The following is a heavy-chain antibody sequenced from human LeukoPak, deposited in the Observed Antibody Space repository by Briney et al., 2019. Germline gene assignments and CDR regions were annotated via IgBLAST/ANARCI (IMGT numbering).Heavy chain of an antibody. J-gene: IGHJ4*02. Sequence: PGRSLRLSCAASGFTFSGYGMHWVRQAPGKGLEWVAVIWYDGSNKYYADSVKGRFTISRDNSKNTLYLQMNSLRAEDTAVYYCAKDSIRLGELSLPTDYWGQGTLVTVSS. CDR2: IWYDGSNK. CDR1: GFTFSGYG. V-gene: IGHV3-33*06. D-gene: IGHD3-16*02. CDR3: AKDSIRLGELSLPTDY.